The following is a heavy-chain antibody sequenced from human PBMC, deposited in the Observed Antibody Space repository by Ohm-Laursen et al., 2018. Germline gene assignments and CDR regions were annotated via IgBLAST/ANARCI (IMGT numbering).Heavy chain of an antibody. Sequence: SLRLSCSASGFTFDDYAMHWVRQAPGKGLEWVSGISWNSGSIGYADSVKGRFTISRDNARNSLFLQMSSLRAEDTAMYYCARGAPFYGGFDYWGQGTLVTVSS. J-gene: IGHJ4*02. V-gene: IGHV3-9*01. CDR1: GFTFDDYA. D-gene: IGHD4-23*01. CDR3: ARGAPFYGGFDY. CDR2: ISWNSGSI.